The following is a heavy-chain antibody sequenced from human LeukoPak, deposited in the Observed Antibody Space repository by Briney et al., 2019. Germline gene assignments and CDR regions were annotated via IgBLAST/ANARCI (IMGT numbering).Heavy chain of an antibody. CDR3: ARQYCGGDCYFGYNWFDP. CDR1: GYTFTSYG. V-gene: IGHV1-18*04. J-gene: IGHJ5*02. CDR2: ISAYNGNT. Sequence: ASVKVSCTASGYTFTSYGISWVRQAPGQGLEWMGWISAYNGNTNYAQKLQGRVTMTTDTSTSTAYMELRSLRSDDTAVYYCARQYCGGDCYFGYNWFDPWGQGTLVTVSS. D-gene: IGHD2-21*02.